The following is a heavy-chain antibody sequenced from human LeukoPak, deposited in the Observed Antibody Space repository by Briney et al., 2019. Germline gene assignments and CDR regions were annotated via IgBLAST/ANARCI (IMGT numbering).Heavy chain of an antibody. D-gene: IGHD3-3*01. Sequence: GGSLRLSCAASGFTFSAHGMHWVRQAPGKGLEGVAVIWYDGSKQEYAESVEGRFTISRDDSKNTLYLQMNSLRAEDTAVYYCAREASGYYRDFWGQGTLVTVSS. CDR1: GFTFSAHG. J-gene: IGHJ4*02. V-gene: IGHV3-33*01. CDR2: IWYDGSKQ. CDR3: AREASGYYRDF.